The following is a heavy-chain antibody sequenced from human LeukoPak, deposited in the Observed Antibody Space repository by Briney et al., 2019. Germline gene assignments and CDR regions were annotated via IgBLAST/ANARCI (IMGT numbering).Heavy chain of an antibody. CDR2: ISSSGTII. CDR3: ARDSRSHCSSTACYGPYFDY. V-gene: IGHV3-48*01. D-gene: IGHD2-2*01. J-gene: IGHJ4*02. CDR1: AFTISASG. Sequence: PGGSLRLSCAASAFTISASGMSWVRQTSGKGLEWISYISSSGTIIYYADSVKGRFTISRDSAKNSLFLQMNSLRAEDTAVYYCARDSRSHCSSTACYGPYFDYWGQGTLVTVPS.